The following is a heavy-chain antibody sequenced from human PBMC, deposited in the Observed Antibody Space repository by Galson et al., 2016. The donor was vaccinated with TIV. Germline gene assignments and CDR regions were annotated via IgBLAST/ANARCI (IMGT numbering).Heavy chain of an antibody. CDR3: ATSTIAARPMDS. D-gene: IGHD6-25*01. J-gene: IGHJ5*01. CDR2: IIPLLATA. V-gene: IGHV1-69*05. CDR1: GGTLRTNA. Sequence: SVKVSCKASGGTLRTNAISWVRQAPGQGPEWMGGIIPLLATANYAQKFQGRVTVTTDETASTTYIELRSLRSEDSAVYYCATSTIAARPMDSWGQGTRVTVSS.